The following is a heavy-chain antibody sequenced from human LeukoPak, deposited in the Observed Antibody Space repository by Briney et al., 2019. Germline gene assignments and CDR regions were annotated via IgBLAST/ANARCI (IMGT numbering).Heavy chain of an antibody. V-gene: IGHV3-7*01. CDR2: IKQDGSEK. D-gene: IGHD1-1*01. Sequence: GGSLRLSCAASGFTFSSYWMSWVRQAPGKGLEWVANIKQDGSEKYYVDSVKGRFTISRDNAKNSLYLQMNSLRAEDTAVYYCAKVGDNWDFDYWGQGTLVTVSS. CDR3: AKVGDNWDFDY. J-gene: IGHJ4*02. CDR1: GFTFSSYW.